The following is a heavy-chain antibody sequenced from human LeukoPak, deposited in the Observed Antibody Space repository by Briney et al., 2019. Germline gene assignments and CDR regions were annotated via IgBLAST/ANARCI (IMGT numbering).Heavy chain of an antibody. J-gene: IGHJ6*03. V-gene: IGHV4-59*01. CDR3: AREVSDFGFYMDV. D-gene: IGHD4-17*01. Sequence: SETLSLTCTVSGGSISSYYWSWIRQPPGKGLEWIGYIYYSGSTNYNPSLKSRVTISVDTSKNQFSLKLSSVTAADTAVYYCAREVSDFGFYMDVWGKGTTVTVSS. CDR2: IYYSGST. CDR1: GGSISSYY.